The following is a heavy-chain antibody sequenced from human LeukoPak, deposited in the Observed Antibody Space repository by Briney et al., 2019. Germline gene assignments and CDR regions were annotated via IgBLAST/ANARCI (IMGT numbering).Heavy chain of an antibody. J-gene: IGHJ1*01. CDR1: GYTFTGYY. V-gene: IGHV1-2*02. CDR3: ARDLVVVVAATPEAVQH. CDR2: INPNSGGT. Sequence: ASVKVSCKXSGYTFTGYYMHWVRQAPGQGLEWMGWINPNSGGTNYAQKFQGRVTMTRDTSISTAYMELSRLRSDDTAVYYCARDLVVVVAATPEAVQHWGQGTLVTVSS. D-gene: IGHD2-15*01.